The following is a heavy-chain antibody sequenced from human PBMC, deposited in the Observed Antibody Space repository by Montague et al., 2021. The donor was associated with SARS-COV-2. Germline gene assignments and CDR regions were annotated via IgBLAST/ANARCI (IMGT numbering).Heavy chain of an antibody. CDR2: LDWDGDK. J-gene: IGHJ6*02. Sequence: PALVKPTQTLTLTCTFSGFSLRTAGTCVSWIRQPPGKAPQWLARLDWDGDKYYSRTLETRVSISTDTAKAQVVLTMTNVDPMDTATYYCARLSGVAPRCYYEGMDVWGQGTTVTVSS. D-gene: IGHD7-27*01. V-gene: IGHV2-70*11. CDR3: ARLSGVAPRCYYEGMDV. CDR1: GFSLRTAGTC.